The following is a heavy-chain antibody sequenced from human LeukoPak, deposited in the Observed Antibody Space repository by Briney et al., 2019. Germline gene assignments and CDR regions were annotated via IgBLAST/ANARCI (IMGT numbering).Heavy chain of an antibody. V-gene: IGHV4-59*01. Sequence: SGTLSLTCTASGDSINNNDWRWIRQPPGKGLEWIGYIYDSGSTKYTPSLKSRVPFSVDTSKNLFSLKLTSLTAADRAVYYCATCRDEFGDYGFTSWGQGTLVTVSS. D-gene: IGHD3-10*01. CDR3: ATCRDEFGDYGFTS. CDR1: GDSINNND. J-gene: IGHJ5*02. CDR2: IYDSGST.